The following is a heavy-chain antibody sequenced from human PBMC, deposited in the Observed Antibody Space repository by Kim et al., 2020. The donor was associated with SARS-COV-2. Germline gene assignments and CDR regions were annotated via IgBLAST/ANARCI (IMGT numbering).Heavy chain of an antibody. V-gene: IGHV3-21*01. Sequence: GGSMRLSCAASGFTFSSYSMNWVRQAPGKGLEWVSSISSSSSYIYYADSVKGRFTISRDNAKNSLYLQMNSLRAEDTAVYYCARTRGKTTVPHDAFDIWGQGTMVTVSS. D-gene: IGHD4-17*01. CDR2: ISSSSSYI. J-gene: IGHJ3*02. CDR1: GFTFSSYS. CDR3: ARTRGKTTVPHDAFDI.